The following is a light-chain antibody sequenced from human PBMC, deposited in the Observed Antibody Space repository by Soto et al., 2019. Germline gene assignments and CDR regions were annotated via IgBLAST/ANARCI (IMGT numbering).Light chain of an antibody. V-gene: IGKV3-20*01. Sequence: EIVLTQSPGTLSLSPGERATLSCRASQSISSNYLAWYQQKPGQAPRLLIYGASSRATGIPDRFSGSESGTDFTLTISRLEPEDFAVYYCQQYGSSPPYTFGQGTKLEIK. CDR1: QSISSNY. J-gene: IGKJ2*01. CDR2: GAS. CDR3: QQYGSSPPYT.